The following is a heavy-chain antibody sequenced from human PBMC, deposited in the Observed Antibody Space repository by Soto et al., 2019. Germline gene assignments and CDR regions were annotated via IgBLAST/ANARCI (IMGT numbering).Heavy chain of an antibody. CDR1: GFTFSSYG. D-gene: IGHD6-13*01. CDR2: IWYDGSNK. Sequence: GGSLRLSCAASGFTFSSYGMHWVRQAPGKGLEWVAVIWYDGSNKYYADSVKGRFTISRDNSKNTLYLQMNSLRAEDTAVYYCASDDIAAAGYYYYGMDVWGQGTTVTVSS. J-gene: IGHJ6*02. V-gene: IGHV3-33*01. CDR3: ASDDIAAAGYYYYGMDV.